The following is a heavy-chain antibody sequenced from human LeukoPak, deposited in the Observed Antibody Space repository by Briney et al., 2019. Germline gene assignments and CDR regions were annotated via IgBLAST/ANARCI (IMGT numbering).Heavy chain of an antibody. Sequence: GESLKISCKGSGYSFTSYWIGWLLQMPGKGLEWMGIIYPGDSDTRYSPSFQGQVTISADKSISTAYLQWCRKKDSDTRMYYCAMPLARAAAGFDYWGQGTLVTVSS. CDR2: IYPGDSDT. V-gene: IGHV5-51*01. J-gene: IGHJ4*02. CDR1: GYSFTSYW. D-gene: IGHD6-13*01. CDR3: AMPLARAAAGFDY.